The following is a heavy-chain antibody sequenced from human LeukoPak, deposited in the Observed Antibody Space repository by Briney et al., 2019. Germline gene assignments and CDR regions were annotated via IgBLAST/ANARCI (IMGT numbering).Heavy chain of an antibody. D-gene: IGHD1-26*01. CDR2: ISGRGGST. CDR3: AKEGYSGSYQMRSYYYMDV. CDR1: GFTFSSYG. Sequence: GGSLRLSCAAPGFTFSSYGMSWVRQAPGKGLELVSAISGRGGSTSYADSVKGRFTISRDNSKHKLYLQMSSLSAENTAVYYCAKEGYSGSYQMRSYYYMDVWGKGTTVTVSS. V-gene: IGHV3-23*01. J-gene: IGHJ6*03.